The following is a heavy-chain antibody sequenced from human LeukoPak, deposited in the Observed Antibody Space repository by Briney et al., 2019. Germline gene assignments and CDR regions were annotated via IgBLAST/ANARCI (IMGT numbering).Heavy chain of an antibody. CDR2: IHYSGIT. V-gene: IGHV4-59*08. Sequence: PSETLSLTWTVAGGSISTYYWTWIRQPAGKGLEWIGYIHYSGITNYNPSLKSRVTISVDTSKNQFSLKLSSVTAADTAVYYCAKSWNPFAIWGQGTMVTVSS. CDR1: GGSISTYY. CDR3: AKSWNPFAI. D-gene: IGHD1-1*01. J-gene: IGHJ3*02.